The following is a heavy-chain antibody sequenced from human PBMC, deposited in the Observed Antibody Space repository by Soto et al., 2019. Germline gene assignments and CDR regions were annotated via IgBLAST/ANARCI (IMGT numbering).Heavy chain of an antibody. CDR1: GGSISTYY. V-gene: IGHV4-59*08. CDR2: IYYSGST. J-gene: IGHJ4*02. D-gene: IGHD2-21*02. Sequence: SETLSLTCTVSGGSISTYYWSWIRQPPGKGLEWIGYIYYSGSTNYNPSLKSRVTISLDTSKNQFSLKLSSVTATDTAVYYCARQRTTVVTQAYFDHWGQGALVTVSS. CDR3: ARQRTTVVTQAYFDH.